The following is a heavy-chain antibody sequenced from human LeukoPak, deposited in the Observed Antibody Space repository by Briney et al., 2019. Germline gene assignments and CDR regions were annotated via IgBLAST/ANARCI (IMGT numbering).Heavy chain of an antibody. Sequence: GGSLRLSCAASGFTFSDYWMSWVRQAPGKGLEWVANIKHDESEKYYVDSVKGRFTVSRDTAKNSLYLQMNSLRAEDTALYYCARGGAPGFYFDYWGQGTLVTVSS. V-gene: IGHV3-7*01. CDR2: IKHDESEK. J-gene: IGHJ4*02. CDR3: ARGGAPGFYFDY. CDR1: GFTFSDYW. D-gene: IGHD1-26*01.